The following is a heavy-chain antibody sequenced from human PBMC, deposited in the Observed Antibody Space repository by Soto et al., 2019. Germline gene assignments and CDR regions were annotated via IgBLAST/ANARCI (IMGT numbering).Heavy chain of an antibody. V-gene: IGHV4-39*01. CDR1: GGSISSSSYY. CDR2: IYYSGST. Sequence: KTSETLSLTCTVSGGSISSSSYYWGWIRQPPGKGLEWIGSIYYSGSTYYNPSLKSRVTISVDTSKNQFSLKLSSVTAADTAVYYCARVDYNWNYSDVWGQGTTVTVSS. J-gene: IGHJ6*02. D-gene: IGHD1-7*01. CDR3: ARVDYNWNYSDV.